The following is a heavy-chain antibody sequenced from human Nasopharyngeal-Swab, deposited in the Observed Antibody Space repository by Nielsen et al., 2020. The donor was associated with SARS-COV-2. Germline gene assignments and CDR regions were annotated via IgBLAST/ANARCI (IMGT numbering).Heavy chain of an antibody. J-gene: IGHJ5*02. CDR1: GFTFSTYA. CDR2: ISGSGGST. V-gene: IGHV3-23*01. Sequence: GESLKISCAASGFTFSTYAVYWVRQPPAKGLEWVSIISGSGGSTYYADSVKGRFTISRDTAKNSLYLQMNSLRAEDTAVYYCTSGWFDPWGQGTLVTVSS. CDR3: TSGWFDP.